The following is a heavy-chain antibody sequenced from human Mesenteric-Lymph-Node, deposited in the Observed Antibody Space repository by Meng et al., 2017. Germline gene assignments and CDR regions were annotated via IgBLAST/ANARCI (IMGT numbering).Heavy chain of an antibody. D-gene: IGHD3-10*01. Sequence: ASVKVSCKASGYTFTSYDINWVRQATGQGLEWMGWMNPNSGNTGYAQKFQGRVTITRNTSISTAYMELSSLGSEDTAVYYCARGPARPLITMVRGVIIRPYYFDYWGQGTLVTVSS. CDR1: GYTFTSYD. J-gene: IGHJ4*02. CDR2: MNPNSGNT. V-gene: IGHV1-8*03. CDR3: ARGPARPLITMVRGVIIRPYYFDY.